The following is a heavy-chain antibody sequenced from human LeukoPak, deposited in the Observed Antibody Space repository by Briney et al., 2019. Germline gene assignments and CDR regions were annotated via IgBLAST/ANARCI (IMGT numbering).Heavy chain of an antibody. V-gene: IGHV3-7*01. CDR3: AREGYGSGSRGYYYYMDV. J-gene: IGHJ6*03. Sequence: GGSLRLSCAASGFTFSTYWMSWVRQAPGKGLEWVANIKKDGSEKYYVDSVKGRFTISRDNAKNSLYLQVNSLRAGDTAVYYCAREGYGSGSRGYYYYMDVWGKGTTVTVSS. CDR2: IKKDGSEK. D-gene: IGHD3-10*01. CDR1: GFTFSTYW.